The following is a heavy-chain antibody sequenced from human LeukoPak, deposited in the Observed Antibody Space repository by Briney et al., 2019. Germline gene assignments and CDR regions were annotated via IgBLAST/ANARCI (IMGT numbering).Heavy chain of an antibody. Sequence: AGRSLRLSYEASGLTFSPYWMSWVRQAPGRGLEWVANIKQDGSESYYVDSVKGRFAISRDNVKSALYLQMNSLRAEDTAVYFCARESSALRRVNYFYYMDVWAKGTTVTVSS. CDR3: ARESSALRRVNYFYYMDV. CDR1: GLTFSPYW. V-gene: IGHV3-7*01. J-gene: IGHJ6*03. D-gene: IGHD4-23*01. CDR2: IKQDGSES.